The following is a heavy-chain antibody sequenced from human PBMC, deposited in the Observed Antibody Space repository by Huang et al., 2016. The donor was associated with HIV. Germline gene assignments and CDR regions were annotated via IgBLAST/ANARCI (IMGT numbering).Heavy chain of an antibody. V-gene: IGHV2-5*02. CDR2: LYWDDDK. CDR3: AHIGDIFAAYSPEYFDY. Sequence: QITLKESGPTLVKPTQTLTLACTFSGFSLNTSGVGVAWIRRPPGKALEWLALLYWDDDKRYRPFLKSRLTIAKDPSNNQVVLTMTNMDPVDTASYFCAHIGDIFAAYSPEYFDYWGQGALVTVSS. J-gene: IGHJ4*02. CDR1: GFSLNTSGVG. D-gene: IGHD2-15*01.